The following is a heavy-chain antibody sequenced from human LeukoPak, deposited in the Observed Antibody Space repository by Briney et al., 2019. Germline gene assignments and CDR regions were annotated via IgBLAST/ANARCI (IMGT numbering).Heavy chain of an antibody. V-gene: IGHV4-59*01. Sequence: SETLSLTCTVSGGSISSYYWSWIRQSPGKGLECIGYIHYTGSTNYNPSLKSRVTISVETSKNQFSLKLKSVTAADTAVYYCAKSNGYGLIDIWGQGTMVTVSS. CDR1: GGSISSYY. CDR3: AKSNGYGLIDI. D-gene: IGHD3-22*01. J-gene: IGHJ3*02. CDR2: IHYTGST.